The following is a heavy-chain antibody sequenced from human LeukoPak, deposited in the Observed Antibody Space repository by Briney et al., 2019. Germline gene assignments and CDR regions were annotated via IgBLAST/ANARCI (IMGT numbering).Heavy chain of an antibody. J-gene: IGHJ4*02. D-gene: IGHD6-13*01. CDR3: ARETRSLVIGAAAGPWNY. CDR2: INPSGDTT. Sequence: GASVKVSCKASGGTFSSYAISWVRQAPGHGLEWMGIINPSGDTTSYAQKFQDRVTMTRDTSTSTVYTELSSLRSEDTAVYYCARETRSLVIGAAAGPWNYWGQGTLVTVSS. V-gene: IGHV1-46*01. CDR1: GGTFSSYA.